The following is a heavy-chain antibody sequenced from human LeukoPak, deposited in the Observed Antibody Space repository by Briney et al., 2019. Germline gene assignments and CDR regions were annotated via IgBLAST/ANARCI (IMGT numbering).Heavy chain of an antibody. CDR1: GFPLSTSGMC. Sequence: RESGPALVKPTQTLTLTCTFSGFPLSTSGMCVSWIRQPPGKALEWLARIDWDDDKYYSTSLKTRLTISKDTSKNQVVLTMTNMDPVDTATYYCARMVDTAMVTEAFDIWGQGTMVTVSS. CDR2: IDWDDDK. V-gene: IGHV2-70*11. CDR3: ARMVDTAMVTEAFDI. D-gene: IGHD5-18*01. J-gene: IGHJ3*02.